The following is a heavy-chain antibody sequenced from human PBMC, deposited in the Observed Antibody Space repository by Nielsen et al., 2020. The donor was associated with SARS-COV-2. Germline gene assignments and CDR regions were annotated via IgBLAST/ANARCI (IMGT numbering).Heavy chain of an antibody. CDR2: ISAYNGNT. CDR3: ARGHYYDSSGDV. J-gene: IGHJ6*02. D-gene: IGHD3-22*01. CDR1: GYTFTGYY. V-gene: IGHV1-18*04. Sequence: ASVTVSCKASGYTFTGYYMHWVRQAPGQGLEWMGWISAYNGNTNYAQKLQGRVTMTTDTSTSTAYMELRSLRSDDTAVYYCARGHYYDSSGDVWGQGTTVTVSS.